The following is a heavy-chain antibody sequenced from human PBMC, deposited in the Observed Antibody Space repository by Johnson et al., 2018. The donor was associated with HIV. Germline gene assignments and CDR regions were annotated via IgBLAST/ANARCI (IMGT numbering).Heavy chain of an antibody. V-gene: IGHV3-20*04. CDR3: ARGFQHRTGWSDYFHI. CDR1: GFTFDDYG. J-gene: IGHJ3*02. Sequence: VQLVESGGGVVRPGGSLRLSCAASGFTFDDYGMSWVRQAPGKGLEWVSGINWNGGSTSYSDSVKGRFTISRDNAKISLYLQMNSLRAEDTAFYYCARGFQHRTGWSDYFHIWGQGTMVTVTS. CDR2: INWNGGST. D-gene: IGHD1-14*01.